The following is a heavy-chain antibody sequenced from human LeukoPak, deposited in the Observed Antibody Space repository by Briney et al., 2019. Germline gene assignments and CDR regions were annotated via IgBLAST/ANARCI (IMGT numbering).Heavy chain of an antibody. Sequence: PSETLSLTCAVSGGSILTTNWWSWVRQPPGKGLEWIGEVHLSGASDYNPSLKSRVTISVDTSKNQFSLELTSVTAADTAVYYCARLKVGTTHPDYWGQGTLVTVSS. CDR3: ARLKVGTTHPDY. J-gene: IGHJ4*02. CDR1: GGSILTTNW. V-gene: IGHV4-4*02. D-gene: IGHD1-26*01. CDR2: VHLSGAS.